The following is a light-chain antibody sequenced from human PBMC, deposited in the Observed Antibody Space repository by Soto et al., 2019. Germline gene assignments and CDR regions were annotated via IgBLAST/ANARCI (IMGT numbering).Light chain of an antibody. J-gene: IGLJ1*01. CDR1: TSNVGTYKF. Sequence: QSALTQPASVSGSPGQSITISCTGTTSNVGTYKFVSWYQYHPGKAPKLIIYEGSDRPSGVSNRFSGSKSGNTASLTISGLQAEDESDYYCCSYTSTSTDVFGTGTKLTVL. V-gene: IGLV2-14*02. CDR2: EGS. CDR3: CSYTSTSTDV.